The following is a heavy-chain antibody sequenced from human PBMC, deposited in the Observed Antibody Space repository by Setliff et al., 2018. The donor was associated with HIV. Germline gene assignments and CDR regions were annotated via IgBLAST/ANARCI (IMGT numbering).Heavy chain of an antibody. J-gene: IGHJ4*02. Sequence: SETLSLTCSVSGVSISSSNYFWTWIRQPAGKGLEWIGHIYTSGSTNYNPYLKYNPSLKSRATISIDTSKKQFSRKLNSVPAADTAVYYCARVARGGHSSRWYYFDYWGQGTLVTVSS. V-gene: IGHV4-61*09. CDR3: ARVARGGHSSRWYYFDY. CDR1: GVSISSSNYF. CDR2: IYTSGST. D-gene: IGHD6-13*01.